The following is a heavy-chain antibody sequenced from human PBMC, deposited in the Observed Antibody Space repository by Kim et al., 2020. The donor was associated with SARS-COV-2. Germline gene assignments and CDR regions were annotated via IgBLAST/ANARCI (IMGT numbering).Heavy chain of an antibody. CDR1: GFTFSSYA. Sequence: GGSLRLSCAASGFTFSSYAMHWVRQAPGKGLEWVAVISYDGSNKYYADSVKGRFTISRDNSKNTLYLQMNSLRAEDTAVYYCARDEDIVVVVAATEKFSRYFGMDVWGQGTPVTVSS. CDR3: ARDEDIVVVVAATEKFSRYFGMDV. V-gene: IGHV3-30*04. J-gene: IGHJ6*02. D-gene: IGHD2-15*01. CDR2: ISYDGSNK.